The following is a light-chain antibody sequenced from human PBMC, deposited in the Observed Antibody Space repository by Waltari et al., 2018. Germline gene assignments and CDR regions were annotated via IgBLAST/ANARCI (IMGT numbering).Light chain of an antibody. CDR2: HAS. CDR1: QGVGKY. CDR3: QKYDFLPAT. J-gene: IGKJ1*01. Sequence: EIVLTQSPGTLSLSPGESATLSCRASQGVGKYLAWSQQRPGQAPRLLLYHASVRATGIPDRFSGSGSGTDFSLTISRLEPEDFAVYYCQKYDFLPATFGQGTTVEIK. V-gene: IGKV3-20*01.